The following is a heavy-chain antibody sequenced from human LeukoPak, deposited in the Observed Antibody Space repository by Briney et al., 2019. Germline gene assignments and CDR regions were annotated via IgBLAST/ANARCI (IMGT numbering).Heavy chain of an antibody. CDR2: IIPILGIA. CDR3: ARDIGSSGYSRAHFDY. D-gene: IGHD3-22*01. J-gene: IGHJ4*02. V-gene: IGHV1-69*04. Sequence: ASVKVSCKASGGTFSSYTISWVRQAPGQGLEWMGRIIPILGIANYAQKFQGRVTITADKSTSTAYMELSSLRSEDTAVYYCARDIGSSGYSRAHFDYWGRGTLVTVSS. CDR1: GGTFSSYT.